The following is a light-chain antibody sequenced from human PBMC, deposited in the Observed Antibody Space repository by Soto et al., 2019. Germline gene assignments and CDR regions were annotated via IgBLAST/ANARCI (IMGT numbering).Light chain of an antibody. CDR1: QSVSSN. CDR2: GAS. CDR3: QQYNNWPLT. V-gene: IGKV3-15*01. J-gene: IGKJ4*01. Sequence: EVVMTQSPATLSVSLGARAAFSCRASQSVSSNLAWYQQKPGQAPRLLIYGASTRATGIPARFSGSGSGTEFTLTISSLQSEDFAVYSCQQYNNWPLTFGGGTKVDIK.